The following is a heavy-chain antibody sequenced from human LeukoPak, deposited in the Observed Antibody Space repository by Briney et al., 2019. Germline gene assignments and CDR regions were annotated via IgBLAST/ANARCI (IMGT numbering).Heavy chain of an antibody. Sequence: RRASVKVSCKASGYTFTGYYMHWVRQAPGQGPEWMGWINPNSGGTNYAQKFQGRVTMTRDTSITTAYMGLSRLTSDDTAVYYCARDYYYSSGLANWFDPWGQGTLVTVSS. J-gene: IGHJ5*02. V-gene: IGHV1-2*02. CDR3: ARDYYYSSGLANWFDP. CDR1: GYTFTGYY. D-gene: IGHD3-22*01. CDR2: INPNSGGT.